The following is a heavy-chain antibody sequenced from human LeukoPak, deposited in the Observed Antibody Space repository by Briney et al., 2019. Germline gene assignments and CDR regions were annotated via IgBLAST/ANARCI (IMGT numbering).Heavy chain of an antibody. CDR1: GGSISSSSYY. D-gene: IGHD3-10*01. J-gene: IGHJ5*02. Sequence: SETLSLTCTVSGGSISSSSYYWGWIRQPPGKGLEWMGSIYYSGSTYYNPSLKSRVTISVYTSKNQFSLKLSSVTAADTAVYYCASISYYYGSGSYSLTNPWGQGTLVTVSS. CDR3: ASISYYYGSGSYSLTNP. CDR2: IYYSGST. V-gene: IGHV4-39*01.